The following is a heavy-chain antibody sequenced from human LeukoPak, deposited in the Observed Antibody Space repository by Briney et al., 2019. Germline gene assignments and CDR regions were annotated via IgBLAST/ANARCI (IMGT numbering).Heavy chain of an antibody. V-gene: IGHV4-59*01. Sequence: SETLSLTCTVSGGSISSYYWSWIRQPPGKGLEWIGYNYYSGSTNYNPSLKSRVTISVDTSENQFSLKLSSVTAADTAVYYCARVGFGELWDFDYWGQGTLVTVSS. CDR1: GGSISSYY. J-gene: IGHJ4*02. CDR2: NYYSGST. CDR3: ARVGFGELWDFDY. D-gene: IGHD3-10*01.